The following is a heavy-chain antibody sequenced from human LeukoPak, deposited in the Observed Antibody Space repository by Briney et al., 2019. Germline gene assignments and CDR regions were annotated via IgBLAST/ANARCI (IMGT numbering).Heavy chain of an antibody. J-gene: IGHJ4*02. CDR1: GFIFSNFD. CDR3: AKESGYSSGWDYFDS. V-gene: IGHV3-23*01. Sequence: TGGSLRLSCAASGFIFSNFDMNWVCQAPGKGLEWVSAMDTSGSYIYYADSVKGRFTISRDNSKNTLFLQMNSLKVEDTAIYYCAKESGYSSGWDYFDSWGQGTLVTVSS. D-gene: IGHD3-10*01. CDR2: MDTSGSYI.